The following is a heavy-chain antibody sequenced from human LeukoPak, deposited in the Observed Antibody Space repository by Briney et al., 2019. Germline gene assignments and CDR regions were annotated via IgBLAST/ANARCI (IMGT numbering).Heavy chain of an antibody. CDR1: GYTFSSYH. Sequence: ASVKVSCKASGYTFSSYHIHWVRQASGQGLEWMGKINPSFNPGVDVTSYAQKFQGRVTMTRDISTNTVYMELSSLTSEDTAVYYCARAWESIAGYYFDYWGQGTLVTVSS. CDR2: INPSFNPGVDVT. D-gene: IGHD1-26*01. V-gene: IGHV1-46*01. J-gene: IGHJ4*02. CDR3: ARAWESIAGYYFDY.